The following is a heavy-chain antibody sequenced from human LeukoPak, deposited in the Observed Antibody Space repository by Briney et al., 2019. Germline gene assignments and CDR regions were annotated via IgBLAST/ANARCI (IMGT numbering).Heavy chain of an antibody. J-gene: IGHJ4*02. V-gene: IGHV4-59*01. CDR2: INYSGST. D-gene: IGHD6-13*01. CDR3: AREYSSFEY. CDR1: GGSISTYY. Sequence: SETLSLTCTVSGGSISTYYWSWIRQAPGKGLEWIGYINYSGSTDYDPSLKSRVTISVDTSKNQLSLKMRSVTAADTAVYYCAREYSSFEYWGQGTLVTVSS.